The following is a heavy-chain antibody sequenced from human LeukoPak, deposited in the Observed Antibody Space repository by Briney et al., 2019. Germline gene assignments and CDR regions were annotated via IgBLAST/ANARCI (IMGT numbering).Heavy chain of an antibody. J-gene: IGHJ4*02. CDR1: GGSISSHY. Sequence: SETLSLTCTVSGGSISSHYWSWIRQPPGKGLEWIAYLFDSVNTKDNPSLQSRLTLSADTSKNQSSLRLSSVTAADTAVYYCATIKRGSIFGYFDFWGQGIKVTVSS. CDR2: LFDSVNT. D-gene: IGHD5-18*01. CDR3: ATIKRGSIFGYFDF. V-gene: IGHV4-59*11.